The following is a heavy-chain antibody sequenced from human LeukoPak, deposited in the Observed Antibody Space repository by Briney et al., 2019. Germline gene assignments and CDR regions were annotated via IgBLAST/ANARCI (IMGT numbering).Heavy chain of an antibody. V-gene: IGHV3-7*03. J-gene: IGHJ4*02. CDR1: GFTFSSYA. Sequence: GRSLRLSCAASGFTFSSYAMSWVRQAAGKGLEWVANIKQDGSEKYYVDSVKGRFTVSRDNSKKTLYLQMNSLRAEDTAVYYCARGLQGYYDSLTGYYRGRYYFDYWGQGTLVTVSS. D-gene: IGHD3-9*01. CDR3: ARGLQGYYDSLTGYYRGRYYFDY. CDR2: IKQDGSEK.